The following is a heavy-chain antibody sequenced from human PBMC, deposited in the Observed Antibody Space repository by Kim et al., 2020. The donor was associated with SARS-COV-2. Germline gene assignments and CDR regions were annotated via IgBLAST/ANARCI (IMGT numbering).Heavy chain of an antibody. CDR1: GYTFTSYY. D-gene: IGHD2-2*01. J-gene: IGHJ6*02. V-gene: IGHV1-46*01. Sequence: ASVKVSCKASGYTFTSYYMHWVRQAPGQGLEWMGIINPSGGSTSYAQKFQGRVTMTRDTSTSTVYMELSSLRSEDTAVYYCARDIVVVPAAILGFSGMDVWGQGTTVTVS. CDR2: INPSGGST. CDR3: ARDIVVVPAAILGFSGMDV.